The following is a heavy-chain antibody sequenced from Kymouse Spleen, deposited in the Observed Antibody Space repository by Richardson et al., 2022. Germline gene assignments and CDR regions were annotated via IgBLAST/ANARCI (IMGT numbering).Heavy chain of an antibody. D-gene: IGHD3-3*01. CDR1: GDSVSSNSAA. CDR3: ARWIFGVVIPYYYYYGMDV. CDR2: TYYRSKWYN. J-gene: IGHJ6*02. V-gene: IGHV6-1*01. Sequence: QVQLQQSGPGLVKPSQTLSLTCAISGDSVSSNSAAWNWIRQSPSRGLEWLGRTYYRSKWYNDYAVSVKSRITINPDTSKNQFSLQLNSVTPEDTAVYYCARWIFGVVIPYYYYYGMDVWGQGTTVTVSS.